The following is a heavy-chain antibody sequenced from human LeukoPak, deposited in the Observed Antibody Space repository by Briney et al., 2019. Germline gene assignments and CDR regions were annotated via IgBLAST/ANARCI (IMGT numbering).Heavy chain of an antibody. D-gene: IGHD2-2*01. CDR1: GGSISSHY. J-gene: IGHJ4*02. V-gene: IGHV4-59*11. Sequence: SETLSLTCTVSGGSISSHYWSWIRQPPGKGLEWIGYIYYSGSTNYNPSLKSRVTVSVDTSRNQFSLKLSSVTAADTAVYYCARGAFLTSWPAEWDQGTLVTVSS. CDR3: ARGAFLTSWPAE. CDR2: IYYSGST.